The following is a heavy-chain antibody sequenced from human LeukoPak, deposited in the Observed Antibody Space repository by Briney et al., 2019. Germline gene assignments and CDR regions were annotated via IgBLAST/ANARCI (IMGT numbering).Heavy chain of an antibody. CDR2: IIPIFGTA. CDR3: ARAPKWLAPHYYGMDV. J-gene: IGHJ6*02. D-gene: IGHD6-19*01. CDR1: GGTFSSYA. V-gene: IGHV1-69*06. Sequence: ASVKVSCKASGGTFSSYAISWVRQAPGQGLEWMGGIIPIFGTANYAQKFQGRVTITADKSTSTAYMELSSLRSEDTAVYYCARAPKWLAPHYYGMDVWGQGTTVTVSS.